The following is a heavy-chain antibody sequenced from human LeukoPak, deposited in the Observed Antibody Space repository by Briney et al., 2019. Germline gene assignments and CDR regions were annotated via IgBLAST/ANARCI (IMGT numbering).Heavy chain of an antibody. V-gene: IGHV4-39*07. CDR2: IYHSGST. D-gene: IGHD6-19*01. CDR3: ARDSRSGWGNWFDP. Sequence: SETLSLTCTVSGGSISSSSYYWGWIRQPPGKGLEGFGSIYHSGSTYYNPSLKSRVTIAVETSKNQFSLKLSSVTAADTAVYYCARDSRSGWGNWFDPWGQGTLVTVSS. J-gene: IGHJ5*02. CDR1: GGSISSSSYY.